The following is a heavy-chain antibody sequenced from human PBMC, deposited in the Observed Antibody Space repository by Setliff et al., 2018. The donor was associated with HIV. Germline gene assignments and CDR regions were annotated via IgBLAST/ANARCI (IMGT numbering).Heavy chain of an antibody. CDR2: IYTTGST. CDR3: ARLHGDFYFDL. Sequence: SETLSLTCTVSGGSMSTHYWSWIRQTPGKGLEWIGHIYTTGSTHYNPSLRSRVTISIDTSKSHFSLRLKSVTAADTALYYCARLHGDFYFDLWGQGTLVTVSS. J-gene: IGHJ4*02. CDR1: GGSMSTHY. V-gene: IGHV4-59*11. D-gene: IGHD4-17*01.